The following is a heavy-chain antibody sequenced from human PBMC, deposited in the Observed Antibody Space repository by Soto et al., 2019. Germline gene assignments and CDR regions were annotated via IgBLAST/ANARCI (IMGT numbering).Heavy chain of an antibody. J-gene: IGHJ4*02. Sequence: GGSLRLSCEASGFTLRNYAMTWIRQAPGKGLEWVSLISANDVGTYYAESVKTRFTISTDQSRNTVYLQMDSLRADDTAIYYCAKAKNDYNCDNRPTFDYWGQGTLVTVSS. CDR3: AKAKNDYNCDNRPTFDY. D-gene: IGHD1-20*01. CDR1: GFTLRNYA. V-gene: IGHV3-23*01. CDR2: ISANDVGT.